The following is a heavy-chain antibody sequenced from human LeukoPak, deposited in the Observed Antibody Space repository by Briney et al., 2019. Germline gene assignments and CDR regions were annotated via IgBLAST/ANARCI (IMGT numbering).Heavy chain of an antibody. CDR1: GLTFSNAW. CDR3: AKDVTTVVAPDY. V-gene: IGHV3-15*06. CDR2: IKSRFDGVTI. Sequence: GGSLRLSCVASGLTFSNAWMSWVRQAPGKGLEWVGRIKSRFDGVTIQYAAPVKGRFTISRDDSRNTLYLQMNSLRAGDTAVYYCAKDVTTVVAPDYWGQGTLVTVSS. D-gene: IGHD4-23*01. J-gene: IGHJ4*02.